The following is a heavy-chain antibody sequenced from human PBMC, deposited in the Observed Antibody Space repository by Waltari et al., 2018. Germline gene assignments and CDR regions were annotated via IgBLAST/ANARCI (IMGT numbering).Heavy chain of an antibody. Sequence: QVTLKESGPVLVKPTETLTLTCTVSGFSLSNARMGVSWIRQPPGKALEWLAHIFSNDEKSYSTSLKSRLTISKDTSKSQVVLTMTNMDPVDTATYYCARITRLYFGSSWYDAFDIWGQGTMVTVSS. CDR2: IFSNDEK. CDR1: GFSLSNARMG. CDR3: ARITRLYFGSSWYDAFDI. V-gene: IGHV2-26*01. J-gene: IGHJ3*02. D-gene: IGHD6-13*01.